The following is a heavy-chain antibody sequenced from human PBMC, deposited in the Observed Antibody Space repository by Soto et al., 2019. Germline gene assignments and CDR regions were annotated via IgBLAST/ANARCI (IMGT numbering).Heavy chain of an antibody. CDR1: GFTFSSYA. Sequence: GGSLRLSCAASGFTFSSYAMSWVRQAPGKGLEWVSGISGSGGSTYYADSVKGRFTISRDNSKNTLYLQMNSLRTEDTAVYYCARSWARTNYYYYYMDVWGKGTTVTVSS. CDR2: ISGSGGST. CDR3: ARSWARTNYYYYYMDV. V-gene: IGHV3-23*01. J-gene: IGHJ6*03. D-gene: IGHD5-12*01.